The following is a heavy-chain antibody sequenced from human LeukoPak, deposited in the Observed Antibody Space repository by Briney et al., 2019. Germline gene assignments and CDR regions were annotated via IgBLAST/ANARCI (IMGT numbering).Heavy chain of an antibody. D-gene: IGHD6-25*01. V-gene: IGHV3-21*01. Sequence: GGSLRLSCAASGFTFSNHAMTWVRQAPGKGLEWVSSITSSSRYIYYADSVKGRFTISRDDARSSLYLQMNSLRVEDTAVYYCARERHTFDPWGQGTLVTVSS. CDR1: GFTFSNHA. J-gene: IGHJ5*02. CDR2: ITSSSRYI. CDR3: ARERHTFDP.